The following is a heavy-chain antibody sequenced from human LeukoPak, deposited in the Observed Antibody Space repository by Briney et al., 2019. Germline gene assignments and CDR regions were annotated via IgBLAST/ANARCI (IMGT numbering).Heavy chain of an antibody. D-gene: IGHD3-3*01. CDR3: ARDQYDTWSRRGNFDS. CDR2: IKLDGSEK. CDR1: GFTFISYT. V-gene: IGHV3-7*03. J-gene: IGHJ4*02. Sequence: GGSLRLSCAASGFTFISYTMSWVRQAPGKGLEWVANIKLDGSEKNYVDSVKGRFTISRDNTKNSLYLQMNSLRAEDTAVFYCARDQYDTWSRRGNFDSWGQGTLVIVSS.